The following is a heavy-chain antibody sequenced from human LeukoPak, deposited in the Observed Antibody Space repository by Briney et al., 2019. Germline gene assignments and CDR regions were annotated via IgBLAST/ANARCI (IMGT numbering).Heavy chain of an antibody. CDR3: AKEFIAGDGHVDCDS. CDR2: ITSSGATT. V-gene: IGHV3-23*01. CDR1: GFTISTYA. J-gene: IGHJ4*02. Sequence: GGSLRLSCAASGFTISTYAMTWVRPAPGKGLEWVSSITSSGATTYYADSVKGRFTISRDISKNTLYLQMNSLTAEDSAVYYCAKEFIAGDGHVDCDSWGQGTLVTVSS. D-gene: IGHD5-24*01.